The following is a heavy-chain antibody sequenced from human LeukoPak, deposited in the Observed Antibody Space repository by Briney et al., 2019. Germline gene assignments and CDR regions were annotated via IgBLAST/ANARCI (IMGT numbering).Heavy chain of an antibody. J-gene: IGHJ5*02. Sequence: ASVKVSCKASGYTFSTYYMHWVRQAPGQGLEWMGIISPSGGSTSYAQKFQGRLTMSRDTSTSTVYMELSSLRSEDTAVYYCARAAGSSGYSPWGQGTLVTVSS. D-gene: IGHD3-22*01. V-gene: IGHV1-46*01. CDR1: GYTFSTYY. CDR3: ARAAGSSGYSP. CDR2: ISPSGGST.